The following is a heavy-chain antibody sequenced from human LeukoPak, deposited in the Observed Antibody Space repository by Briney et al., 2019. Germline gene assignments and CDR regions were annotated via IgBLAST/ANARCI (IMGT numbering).Heavy chain of an antibody. Sequence: PGGSLRLSCAASGFTFSNAAMHWVRQAPGKGLEWVSSISSSSSYIYYADSVKGRFTISRDNAKNSLYLQMNSLRAEDTAVYYCARERDRLAVAGSEFDYWGQGTLVTASS. CDR1: GFTFSNAA. D-gene: IGHD6-19*01. CDR3: ARERDRLAVAGSEFDY. V-gene: IGHV3-21*01. J-gene: IGHJ4*02. CDR2: ISSSSSYI.